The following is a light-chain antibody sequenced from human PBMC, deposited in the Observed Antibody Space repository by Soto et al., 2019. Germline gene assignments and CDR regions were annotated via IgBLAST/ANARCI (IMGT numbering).Light chain of an antibody. J-gene: IGKJ1*01. CDR1: QTISRQ. V-gene: IGKV1-5*01. Sequence: DIPMTQSPSTLSASVGDRVTITCRASQTISRQMAWYQQKPGKAPKVLIYDASNLESGVPSRFSGSGSGTEFTLTISSLQPDDFAPYYCRQYNSYKSFGQGTKVEIK. CDR3: RQYNSYKS. CDR2: DAS.